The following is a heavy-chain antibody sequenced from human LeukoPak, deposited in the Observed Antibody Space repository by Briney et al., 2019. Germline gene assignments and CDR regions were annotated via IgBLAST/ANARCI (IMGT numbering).Heavy chain of an antibody. CDR1: GGSISSYY. V-gene: IGHV4-59*06. J-gene: IGHJ4*02. Sequence: SETLSLTCTVSGGSISSYYWSWIRQHPGKGLEWIWYIYYSGTTYYNPSLKSRVTISVDTSKNQFSLKLSSVTAADTAVYYCARDGGYGSGSYYFDYWGQGTLVTVSS. CDR2: IYYSGTT. CDR3: ARDGGYGSGSYYFDY. D-gene: IGHD3-10*01.